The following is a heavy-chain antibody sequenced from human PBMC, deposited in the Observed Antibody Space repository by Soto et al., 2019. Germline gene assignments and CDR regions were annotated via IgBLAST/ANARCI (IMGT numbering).Heavy chain of an antibody. CDR3: ARVGSCNTASCYSVDV. J-gene: IGHJ6*02. CDR1: GFSFETYG. CDR2: ISSTSIYI. D-gene: IGHD2-2*01. Sequence: EVQLVESGGRLVKPGGSLRLSCAASGFSFETYGMNWVRQAPGKGLEGVSYISSTSIYIYYADSVKGRFTISRDNDKSSIYLQMNSLRAEDTAVYFCARVGSCNTASCYSVDVWGQGTTVTVSS. V-gene: IGHV3-21*01.